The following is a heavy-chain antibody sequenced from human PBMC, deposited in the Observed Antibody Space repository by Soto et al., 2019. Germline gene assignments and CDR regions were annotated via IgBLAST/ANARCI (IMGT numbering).Heavy chain of an antibody. Sequence: QVQLQESGPGLVKPSETLSLTCTVSGGSISSYYWSWIRQPPGKGLEWIGYIYYSGSTNYNPSLKSRVTISVXXSXNXXSLKLSSVTAADTAVYYCAGGFGELFDYYYYGMDVWGQGTTVTVSS. J-gene: IGHJ6*02. V-gene: IGHV4-59*01. D-gene: IGHD3-10*01. CDR3: AGGFGELFDYYYYGMDV. CDR1: GGSISSYY. CDR2: IYYSGST.